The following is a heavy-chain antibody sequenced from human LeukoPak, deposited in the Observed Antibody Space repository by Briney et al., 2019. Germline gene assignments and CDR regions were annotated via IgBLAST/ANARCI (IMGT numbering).Heavy chain of an antibody. V-gene: IGHV4-31*03. CDR3: ARETGVVPAIWFDP. Sequence: SETLSLTCTVSGGSISSGGYYWSWIRPHPGKGLEWIGYIYYSGSTYYNPSLKSRVTISVDTSKNQLSLKLSAVTAADTAVYYCARETGVVPAIWFDPWGQGTLVTVSS. CDR2: IYYSGST. CDR1: GGSISSGGYY. J-gene: IGHJ5*02. D-gene: IGHD2-2*01.